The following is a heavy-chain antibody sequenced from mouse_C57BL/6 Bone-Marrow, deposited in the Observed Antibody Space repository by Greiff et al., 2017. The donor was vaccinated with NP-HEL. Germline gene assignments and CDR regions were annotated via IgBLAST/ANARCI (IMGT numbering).Heavy chain of an antibody. J-gene: IGHJ4*01. D-gene: IGHD2-4*01. V-gene: IGHV2-2*02. CDR1: GFSLTSYG. CDR2: IWSGGST. Sequence: QVQLQQSGPGLVQPSQSLSITCTVSGFSLTSYGVHWVRQSPGKGLEWLGVIWSGGSTDYNAAFISRLSISKDNSKSQVFFKMNSLQANDTAIYYCARKSPLYYDYGGPGAMDDWGKGTSVTVSS. CDR3: ARKSPLYYDYGGPGAMDD.